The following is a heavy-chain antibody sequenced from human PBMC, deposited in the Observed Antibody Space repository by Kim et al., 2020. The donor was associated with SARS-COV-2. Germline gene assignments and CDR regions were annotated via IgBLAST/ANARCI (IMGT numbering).Heavy chain of an antibody. Sequence: GGSLRLSCAASGFTFDDYGMTWVRQVPGKGLEWVSSINWNGGRTGYADSVKGRFTISRDDAKNSLYLQMNSLRAEDTALYHCARDFESGSYYGVPFDIWGQGTMVTVSS. D-gene: IGHD1-26*01. J-gene: IGHJ3*02. CDR2: INWNGGRT. CDR3: ARDFESGSYYGVPFDI. CDR1: GFTFDDYG. V-gene: IGHV3-20*01.